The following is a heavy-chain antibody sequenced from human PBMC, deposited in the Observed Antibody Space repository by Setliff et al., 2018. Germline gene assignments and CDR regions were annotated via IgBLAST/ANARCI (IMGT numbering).Heavy chain of an antibody. Sequence: SETLSLTCIVSADSMNNNFWTWIRRPPGKGLEWIGYIYPDGTTNYNPSLKSRMTISLDMSKNQFSLKVNSVTAADTALYYCARESRFGYSGYDCAFDYWGQGMLVTVSS. CDR1: ADSMNNNF. D-gene: IGHD5-12*01. J-gene: IGHJ4*02. CDR3: ARESRFGYSGYDCAFDY. V-gene: IGHV4-4*08. CDR2: IYPDGTT.